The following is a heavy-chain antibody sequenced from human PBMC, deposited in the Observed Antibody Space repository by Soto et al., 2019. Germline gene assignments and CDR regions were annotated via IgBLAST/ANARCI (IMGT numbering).Heavy chain of an antibody. J-gene: IGHJ5*02. CDR3: ARHYSSGSRNWFDP. V-gene: IGHV4-39*01. D-gene: IGHD6-19*01. Sequence: KPSETLSLTCSVSGGSINSSSYFWGWVRQPPGKGLEWIGSIYYSGSTYYNPSLRSRVTISVDTSKNQFSLKLSSVTAADTAVFYCARHYSSGSRNWFDPWGQGTLVTVFS. CDR1: GGSINSSSYF. CDR2: IYYSGST.